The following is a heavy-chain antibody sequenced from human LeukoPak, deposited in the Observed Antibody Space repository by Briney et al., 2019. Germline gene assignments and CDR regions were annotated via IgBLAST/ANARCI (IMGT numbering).Heavy chain of an antibody. D-gene: IGHD1-14*01. CDR2: ISGSGGST. J-gene: IGHJ4*02. CDR3: AKDSNRRGSSYFDY. Sequence: PGGSLRLSCAASGFTFSSYAMSWVRQAPGKGLEWVSAISGSGGSTYYADSAKGRFTISRDNSKNTLYLQMNSLRAEDTAVYYCAKDSNRRGSSYFDYWGQGTLVTVSS. CDR1: GFTFSSYA. V-gene: IGHV3-23*01.